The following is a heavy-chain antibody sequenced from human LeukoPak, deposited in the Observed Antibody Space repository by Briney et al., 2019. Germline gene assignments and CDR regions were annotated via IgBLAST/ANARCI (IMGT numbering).Heavy chain of an antibody. Sequence: PSETLSLTCTVSGDSINSHYWTWIRQPPGKGPGWIGCIHYSGITYYSPSLKSRVATSVDTSKKQFSLKLNSVTAADTAVYYCARDTYDYYFDPWGQGTLVTVSS. CDR1: GDSINSHY. J-gene: IGHJ5*02. CDR3: ARDTYDYYFDP. CDR2: IHYSGIT. D-gene: IGHD5-12*01. V-gene: IGHV4-59*11.